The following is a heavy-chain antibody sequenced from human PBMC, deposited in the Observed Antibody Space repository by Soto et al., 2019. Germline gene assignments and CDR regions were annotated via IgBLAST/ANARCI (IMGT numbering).Heavy chain of an antibody. CDR2: TRKKDNTYTT. V-gene: IGHV3-72*01. CDR1: GFIFSDHY. J-gene: IGHJ4*02. CDR3: AKDRYYDILTGLFDY. D-gene: IGHD3-9*01. Sequence: GGSLRLSCAASGFIFSDHYMDWVRQAPRKGLEWVGRTRKKDNTYTTEYAASVKGRFTVSRDDSKKSLYLQMNSLKTEDTAMYYCAKDRYYDILTGLFDYWGQGTLVTVSS.